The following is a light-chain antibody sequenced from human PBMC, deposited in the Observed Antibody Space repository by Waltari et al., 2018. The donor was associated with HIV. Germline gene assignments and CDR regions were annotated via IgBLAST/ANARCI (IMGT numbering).Light chain of an antibody. J-gene: IGLJ2*01. CDR2: KGS. CDR3: YSAADNNLGV. V-gene: IGLV3-27*01. Sequence: SYELTQPSSVSVSPGQTARITCSGDVLAKKKYARWFQQKPGQAPVLVIYKGSERPSGMRERFSGSSAGTTVTLTISGAQVEDEADYYCYSAADNNLGVFGGGTKLTVL. CDR1: VLAKKKY.